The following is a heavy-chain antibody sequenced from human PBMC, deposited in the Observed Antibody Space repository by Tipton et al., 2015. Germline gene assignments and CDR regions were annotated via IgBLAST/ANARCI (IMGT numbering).Heavy chain of an antibody. D-gene: IGHD3-10*01. J-gene: IGHJ6*02. CDR3: ARFRYYGSESERGYFHGLDV. CDR2: IFHSGNT. Sequence: TLSLTCDVSGYSISSGYYWGWIRQPPGKGLEWIGSIFHSGNTYYNPSLKSRVTMSRDTSKNQFSLRLSSVTAADTAVYYCARFRYYGSESERGYFHGLDVWGQGTTVTGSS. V-gene: IGHV4-38-2*01. CDR1: GYSISSGYY.